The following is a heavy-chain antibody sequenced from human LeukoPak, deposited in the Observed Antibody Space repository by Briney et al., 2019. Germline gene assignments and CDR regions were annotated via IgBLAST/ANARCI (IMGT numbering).Heavy chain of an antibody. V-gene: IGHV3-7*01. D-gene: IGHD5-24*01. Sequence: GGSLRLSCAASGFTFSSSWMNWVRQAPGKGLQWVGNINPEGSQTRFVDSVMGRFTMSKDNAKNALYLQMNNLRVEDTAVFYCAAWTDRGYNFWDQGTVVTVSS. CDR1: GFTFSSSW. CDR2: INPEGSQT. J-gene: IGHJ4*02. CDR3: AAWTDRGYNF.